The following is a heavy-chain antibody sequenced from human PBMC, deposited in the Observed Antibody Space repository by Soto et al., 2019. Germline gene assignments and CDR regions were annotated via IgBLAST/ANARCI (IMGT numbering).Heavy chain of an antibody. V-gene: IGHV1-8*01. Sequence: QVQLVQSGAEVKKPGASVKVSCKASGYTFTSYDINWVRQATGQGPEWMGWMNPNSGNTGYAQKFQGRVTMTRNTSISTAYMELSSLRSEDTAVYYCAIIVATIKGFDYWGQGTLVTVSS. CDR1: GYTFTSYD. J-gene: IGHJ4*02. CDR3: AIIVATIKGFDY. CDR2: MNPNSGNT. D-gene: IGHD5-12*01.